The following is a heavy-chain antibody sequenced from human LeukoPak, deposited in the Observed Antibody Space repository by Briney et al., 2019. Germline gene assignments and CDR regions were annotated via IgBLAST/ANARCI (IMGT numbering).Heavy chain of an antibody. Sequence: SETLSLTCAVSGGSISGYYWSWSRQPPGRGVEWIANLFHTRGAWYKSSLKSRVTTSVDTSKNEYSLKLNSVTAADTAMYYCATFSTVVASPYDAFDIWGQGTMVTVSS. CDR1: GGSISGYY. V-gene: IGHV4-59*12. CDR3: ATFSTVVASPYDAFDI. CDR2: LFHTRGA. D-gene: IGHD2/OR15-2a*01. J-gene: IGHJ3*02.